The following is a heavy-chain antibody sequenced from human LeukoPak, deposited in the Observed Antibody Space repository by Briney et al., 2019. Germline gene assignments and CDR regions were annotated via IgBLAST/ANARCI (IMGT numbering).Heavy chain of an antibody. Sequence: ASVKVSCKASGYTFTGYYIHWVRQAPGQGLEWMGWINPNRGGTNYAQKFQGRVTMTRDTSISTAYMELSRLRSDDTAVYFCARGEYYDYVWGSYRPFHAFDIWGQGTMVTVSS. CDR2: INPNRGGT. J-gene: IGHJ3*02. CDR3: ARGEYYDYVWGSYRPFHAFDI. V-gene: IGHV1-2*02. D-gene: IGHD3-16*02. CDR1: GYTFTGYY.